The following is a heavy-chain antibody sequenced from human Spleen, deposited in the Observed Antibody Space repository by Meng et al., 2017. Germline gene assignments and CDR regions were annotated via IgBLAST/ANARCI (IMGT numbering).Heavy chain of an antibody. J-gene: IGHJ4*02. CDR3: ARPYYYDSSGYWSWGFDY. Sequence: GESLKISCAASGFTFSSYAMHWVRQAPGKGLEWVAVISYDGSNKYYADSVKGRFTISRDNAKNSLFLQMNSLRAEDTAVYYCARPYYYDSSGYWSWGFDYWGQGTLVTVSS. CDR1: GFTFSSYA. D-gene: IGHD3-22*01. CDR2: ISYDGSNK. V-gene: IGHV3-30*07.